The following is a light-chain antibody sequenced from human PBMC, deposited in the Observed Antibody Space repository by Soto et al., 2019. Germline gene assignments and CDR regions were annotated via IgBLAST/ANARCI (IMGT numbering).Light chain of an antibody. CDR2: DVT. CDR3: SSYTSSSTLYV. V-gene: IGLV2-14*01. CDR1: SSDVGDNNY. J-gene: IGLJ1*01. Sequence: QSALTQPASVSGSPGQSITISCSGTSSDVGDNNYVSWYQQHPGKAPKLMIYDVTQRPSGISNRFSGSKSGNTASLTISGLHAEDEADYYCSSYTSSSTLYVFGTGTKLTVL.